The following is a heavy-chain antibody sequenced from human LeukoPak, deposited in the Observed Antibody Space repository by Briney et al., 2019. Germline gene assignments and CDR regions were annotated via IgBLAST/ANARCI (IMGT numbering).Heavy chain of an antibody. CDR3: ARDLWFGEFDAFDI. CDR1: GFTFSSYW. Sequence: PGGSLRLSCAASGFTFSSYWMTWVRQAPGKGLEWVANIKQDGSDKYYVDSVKGRFTIFRDNAKNSLYLRMNSLRAEDTAVYYCARDLWFGEFDAFDIWGQGTMVTVSS. J-gene: IGHJ3*02. D-gene: IGHD3-10*01. CDR2: IKQDGSDK. V-gene: IGHV3-7*01.